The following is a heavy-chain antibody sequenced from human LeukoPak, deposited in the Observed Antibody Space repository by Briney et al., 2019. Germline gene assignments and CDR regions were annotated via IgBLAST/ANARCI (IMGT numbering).Heavy chain of an antibody. CDR3: ARGHSSSWYAYYYYYGMDV. Sequence: PGGSLRLSCSGSGFTFGTYWMSWVRQAPGKGLEWVANIKPDGGQKYYVDSVKGRFTISRDNAKNSLYLQMDSLRAEDTAVYYCARGHSSSWYAYYYYYGMDVWGQGTTVTVSS. D-gene: IGHD6-13*01. CDR2: IKPDGGQK. V-gene: IGHV3-7*01. J-gene: IGHJ6*02. CDR1: GFTFGTYW.